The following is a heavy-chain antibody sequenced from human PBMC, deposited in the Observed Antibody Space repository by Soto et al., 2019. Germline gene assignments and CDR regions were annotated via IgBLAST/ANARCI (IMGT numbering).Heavy chain of an antibody. J-gene: IGHJ6*02. V-gene: IGHV1-69*01. CDR1: GVSLNNNG. CDR3: ARVLYYGSRSYSHYGMDV. Sequence: QVQLVQSGAEVKKTGFSVKVSCKTSGVSLNNNGIAWVRQAPGHGLEWMGGVSPPFRASNYARKFQGRISLTAVASTGPVNMELSSLTSEDTAQYYCARVLYYGSRSYSHYGMDVWGQGTTVTVSS. D-gene: IGHD3-10*01. CDR2: VSPPFRAS.